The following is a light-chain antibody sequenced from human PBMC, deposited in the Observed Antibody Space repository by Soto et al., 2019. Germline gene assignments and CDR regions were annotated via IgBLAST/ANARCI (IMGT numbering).Light chain of an antibody. CDR1: SSDVGGYNY. J-gene: IGLJ2*01. Sequence: QSALTQPASVSGSPGQSITISCTGTSSDVGGYNYVSWYQQHPGKAPKLMIYEVSKRPSGVSDRFSGSKSGNTASLTISGLQADDEADYYCCSYATTTLFGGGTKLTVL. CDR2: EVS. V-gene: IGLV2-14*01. CDR3: CSYATTTL.